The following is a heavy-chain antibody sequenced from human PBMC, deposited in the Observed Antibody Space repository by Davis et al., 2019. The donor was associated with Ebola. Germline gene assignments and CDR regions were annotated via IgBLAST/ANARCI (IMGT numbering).Heavy chain of an antibody. CDR1: GFTFSSYG. D-gene: IGHD5-12*01. J-gene: IGHJ6*02. CDR3: ARGLGIAASYYYGMDV. CDR2: IWYDGSNK. V-gene: IGHV3-33*08. Sequence: GESLKISCAASGFTFSSYGMHWVRQAPGKGLEWVAVIWYDGSNKYYADSVKGRFTISRDNSKNTLYLQMNSLRAEDTAVYYCARGLGIAASYYYGMDVWGQGTTVTVSS.